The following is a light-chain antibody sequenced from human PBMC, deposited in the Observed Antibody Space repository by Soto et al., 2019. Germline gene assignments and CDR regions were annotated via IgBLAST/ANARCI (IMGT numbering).Light chain of an antibody. Sequence: EIVLTQSPGTLSLSPGERATLSCRASQSVSSVRLAWYQQKPGQAPRLLIYAASTRATGIPDRFSGSRSGTDFTLTISRLEPEDFAVYYCQLYGSSPLYSFGQGTKLEIK. CDR3: QLYGSSPLYS. J-gene: IGKJ2*03. CDR2: AAS. V-gene: IGKV3-20*01. CDR1: QSVSSVR.